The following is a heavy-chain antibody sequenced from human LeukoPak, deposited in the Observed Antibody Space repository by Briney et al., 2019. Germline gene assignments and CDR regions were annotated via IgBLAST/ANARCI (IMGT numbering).Heavy chain of an antibody. V-gene: IGHV3-53*04. Sequence: GGSLRLSCAASGFTVSSNYMSWVRQAPGKGLGWVSVIYSGGSTYYADSVKGRFTISRHNSKNTLYLQMNSLRVEDTAVYYCARAMALRRDLVAYFDYWGQGTLVTVSS. CDR3: ARAMALRRDLVAYFDY. CDR1: GFTVSSNY. CDR2: IYSGGST. D-gene: IGHD5-12*01. J-gene: IGHJ4*02.